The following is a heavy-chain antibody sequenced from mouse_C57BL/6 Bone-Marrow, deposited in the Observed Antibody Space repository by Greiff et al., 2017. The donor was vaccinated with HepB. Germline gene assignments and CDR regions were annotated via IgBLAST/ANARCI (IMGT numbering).Heavy chain of an antibody. CDR3: ARKERDYGASY. CDR1: GFSLTSYG. CDR2: ICRGGST. Sequence: VKVVESGPGLVQPSQSLSITCTVSGFSLTSYGVHWVRQSPGKGLEWLGVICRGGSTDYYAAFISRLSISKDNSKSQVFFKMNSLQADDTAIYYCARKERDYGASYWGQGTLVTVSA. V-gene: IGHV2-2*01. J-gene: IGHJ3*01. D-gene: IGHD1-1*01.